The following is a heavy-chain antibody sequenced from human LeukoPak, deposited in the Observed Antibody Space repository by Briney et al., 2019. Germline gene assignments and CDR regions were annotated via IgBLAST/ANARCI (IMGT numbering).Heavy chain of an antibody. V-gene: IGHV4-38-2*01. CDR3: ARGETTAADRREGDAFDV. CDR2: IYHSGTT. CDR1: GYAISSGYY. Sequence: SETLSLTCAVSGYAISSGYYWGWIRQPPGKGLEWIGGIYHSGTTYSNPSLKGRVTMSVNTSKNQLSLKLSSVTAADTAVYYCARGETTAADRREGDAFDVWGQGTIVTVSS. J-gene: IGHJ3*01. D-gene: IGHD4-11*01.